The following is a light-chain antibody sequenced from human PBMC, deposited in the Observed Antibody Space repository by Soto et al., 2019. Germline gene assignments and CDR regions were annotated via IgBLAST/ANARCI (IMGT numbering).Light chain of an antibody. V-gene: IGKV3-20*01. CDR3: QQYAGSPPKYT. CDR1: QTVSSNY. CDR2: GAS. J-gene: IGKJ2*01. Sequence: EILLTQSPYTLSLSPGERATLSCRASQTVSSNYLAWYQQIPGQAPRLLMFGASSRAPGIPDRFSGRGSGTDFTLTISRLEPEDSAVYYCQQYAGSPPKYTFGQGTKVDI.